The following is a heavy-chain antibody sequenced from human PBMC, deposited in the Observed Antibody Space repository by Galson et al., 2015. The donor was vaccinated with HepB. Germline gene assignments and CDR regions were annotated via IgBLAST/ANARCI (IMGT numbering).Heavy chain of an antibody. CDR1: GVTFSSYA. CDR2: ISYDGSNK. D-gene: IGHD5-24*01. CDR3: ASQDGYNPFDY. V-gene: IGHV3-30-3*01. Sequence: SLRLSGAASGVTFSSYAMHWVRQAPGKGLEWVAVISYDGSNKYYAESVKGRVTITRGNSKNTLYLQMNSLRAEDTAVYYCASQDGYNPFDYWGQGTLVTVSS. J-gene: IGHJ4*02.